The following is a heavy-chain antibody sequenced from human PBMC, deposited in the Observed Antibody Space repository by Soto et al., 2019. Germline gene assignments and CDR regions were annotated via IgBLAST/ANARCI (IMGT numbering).Heavy chain of an antibody. CDR3: VRGPTSGWNA. D-gene: IGHD6-19*01. CDR1: CGSISNNNC. V-gene: IGHV4-4*02. CDR2: IHHSGST. J-gene: IGHJ5*02. Sequence: SGTLALTCAVSCGSISNNNCLSLVRHSPGKGLEWIGEIHHSGSTNYNPSLKSRVTISVDKSKNQFSLNLGSVTAADTAVYYCVRGPTSGWNAWGQGTLVTVSS.